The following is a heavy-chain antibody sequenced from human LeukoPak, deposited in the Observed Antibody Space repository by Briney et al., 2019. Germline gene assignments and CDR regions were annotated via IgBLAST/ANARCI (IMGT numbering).Heavy chain of an antibody. D-gene: IGHD1-26*01. J-gene: IGHJ4*02. CDR1: GFTVSSNC. CDR3: ARETDDKGASFDY. V-gene: IGHV3-53*04. Sequence: GGSLRLSCAASGFTVSSNCMSWVRQAPGKGLEWVSVIYSGGSTYYADSVKGRFTISRHNSKNTLYLQMNSLRAEDTAVYYCARETDDKGASFDYWGQGTLVTVSS. CDR2: IYSGGST.